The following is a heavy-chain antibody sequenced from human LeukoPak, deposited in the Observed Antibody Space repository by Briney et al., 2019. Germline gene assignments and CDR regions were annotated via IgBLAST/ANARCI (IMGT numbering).Heavy chain of an antibody. Sequence: GRSLRLSCAASGFTFSSYGMHWVRQAPGKGLEWVAVIWYDRSNKYYADSVKGRFTISRDNSKNTLYLQMNSLRAEDTAVYYCARDYSIIMVQGVMAYWGQGTLVTVSS. V-gene: IGHV3-33*01. CDR2: IWYDRSNK. CDR3: ARDYSIIMVQGVMAY. D-gene: IGHD3-10*01. CDR1: GFTFSSYG. J-gene: IGHJ4*02.